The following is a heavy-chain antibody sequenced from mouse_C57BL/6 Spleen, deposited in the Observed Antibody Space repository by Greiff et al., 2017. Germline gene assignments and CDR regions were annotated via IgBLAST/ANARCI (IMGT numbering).Heavy chain of an antibody. CDR2: IWSDGST. Sequence: VQLQESGPGLVAPSQSLSITCTVSGFSLTSYGVHWVRQPPGKGLEWLVVIWSDGSTTYNSPLKSRLSISKDNSKSQVFLKMNSLQTDDTAMYYCGRGEGYDSYYAMDYWGQGTSVTVTS. J-gene: IGHJ4*01. CDR1: GFSLTSYG. D-gene: IGHD2-2*01. CDR3: GRGEGYDSYYAMDY. V-gene: IGHV2-6*03.